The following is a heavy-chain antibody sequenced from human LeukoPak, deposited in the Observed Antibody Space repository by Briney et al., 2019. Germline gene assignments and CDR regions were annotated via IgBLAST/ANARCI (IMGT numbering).Heavy chain of an antibody. J-gene: IGHJ4*02. CDR3: ARGIAARTGY. CDR1: GYTFTGYY. V-gene: IGHV1-2*02. D-gene: IGHD6-6*01. CDR2: INPNSGGT. Sequence: ASVKVSCKASGYTFTGYYMHWVRQAPGQGLEWMGWINPNSGGTNYARKFQGRVTMTRDTSISTAYMELSRLRSDDTAVYYCARGIAARTGYWGQGTLVTVSS.